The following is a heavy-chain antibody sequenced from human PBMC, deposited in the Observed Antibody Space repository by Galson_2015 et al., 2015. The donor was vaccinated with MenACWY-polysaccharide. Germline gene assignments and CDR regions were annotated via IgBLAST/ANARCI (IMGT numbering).Heavy chain of an antibody. CDR2: ISKNGNDM. Sequence: LRLSCAASGFTINTYYMNWVRQTPGKGLEWVSSISKNGNDMQYTVSVRGRFTISRDIAKNSLFLQMNSLGVEDTAIYYCAKDFHNYGIDVWGHGGDSDFWGQGILVTVSS. D-gene: IGHD4-23*01. CDR1: GFTINTYY. CDR3: AKDFHNYGIDVWGHGGDSDF. J-gene: IGHJ4*02. V-gene: IGHV3-21*06.